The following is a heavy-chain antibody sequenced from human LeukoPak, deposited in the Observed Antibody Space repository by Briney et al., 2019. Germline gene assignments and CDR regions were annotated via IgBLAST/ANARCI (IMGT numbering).Heavy chain of an antibody. CDR3: AKDRSPRMVTNAYYDY. J-gene: IGHJ4*02. D-gene: IGHD4-23*01. CDR2: ISYDGSNK. CDR1: GFTFNNHG. V-gene: IGHV3-30*18. Sequence: QPGRSLGLSCGASGFTFNNHGMHWARQAPGRGLEWVAVISYDGSNKYYSDSVKGRFTISRDNSKNTLYLQMDSLRAEDTAVYYCAKDRSPRMVTNAYYDYWGQGILVTVSS.